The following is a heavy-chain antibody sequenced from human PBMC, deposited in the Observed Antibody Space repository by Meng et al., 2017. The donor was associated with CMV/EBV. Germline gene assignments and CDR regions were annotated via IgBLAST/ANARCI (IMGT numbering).Heavy chain of an antibody. Sequence: GESLKISCAASGFTFSSFEMNWVRQAPGKGLEWTSYISAGGDTIYYADSVKGRFTISRDNAKKSLYLQMNSLRAEDTAIYYCARNLGARTPRDAMDVWGQGPTVTVSS. J-gene: IGHJ6*02. CDR3: ARNLGARTPRDAMDV. CDR2: ISAGGDTI. CDR1: GFTFSSFE. D-gene: IGHD6-6*01. V-gene: IGHV3-48*03.